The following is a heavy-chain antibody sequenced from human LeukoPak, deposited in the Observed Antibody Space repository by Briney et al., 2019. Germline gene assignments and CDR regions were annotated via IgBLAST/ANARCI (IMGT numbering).Heavy chain of an antibody. CDR1: GGSVITSDYY. J-gene: IGHJ4*02. Sequence: SETLSLTCTVSGGSVITSDYYWGWIRQSPVKGLDWIGGVFYTGKTNYNPSLRGRATISIDTYKNQFSLKLTYVTAADSAVYYCARVFDSWGQGTLVTVSS. CDR2: VFYTGKT. V-gene: IGHV4-39*07. CDR3: ARVFDS.